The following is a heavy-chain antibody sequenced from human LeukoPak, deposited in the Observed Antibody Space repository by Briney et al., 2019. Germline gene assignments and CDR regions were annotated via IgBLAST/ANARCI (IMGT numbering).Heavy chain of an antibody. V-gene: IGHV4-61*09. CDR2: IYTSGTS. D-gene: IGHD3-10*01. J-gene: IGHJ4*02. Sequence: SETLSLTCTVSGGSISSGSYDWYWIRQPAGKGLEWIGHIYTSGTSNYNPSLRSRVTISVDTSKNQFSLKLTSVTAADTAVYYCTKGRGIWGQGTLVTVSS. CDR1: GGSISSGSYD. CDR3: TKGRGI.